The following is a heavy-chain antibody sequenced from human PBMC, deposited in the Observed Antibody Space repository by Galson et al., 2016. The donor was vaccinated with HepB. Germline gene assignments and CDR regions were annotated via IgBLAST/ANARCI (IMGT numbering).Heavy chain of an antibody. CDR2: ISSSRRDI. CDR3: ARGSRGTGSSLDF. D-gene: IGHD3-10*01. J-gene: IGHJ4*02. Sequence: SRRLSGAASGFNFSTFTVNWVRQVPGKGLEWDASISSSRRDIEYADSLRGRFTVSRDNSKNSLFLQMNSLGAEDTAIYYCARGSRGTGSSLDFWGQGTLVTVSS. CDR1: GFNFSTFT. V-gene: IGHV3-21*06.